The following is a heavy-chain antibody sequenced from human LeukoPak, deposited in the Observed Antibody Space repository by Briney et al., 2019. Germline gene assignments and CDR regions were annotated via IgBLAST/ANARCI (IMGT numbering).Heavy chain of an antibody. Sequence: GRSLRLSCAASGFTFRSYGMHWVRQAPGKGLEWVAVIWYDGSNTYYADSVKGRFTISRDNSKNTVYLQMNSLRAEDTAVYYCARDGSSGWYWVDYWGQGTLVTVSS. J-gene: IGHJ4*02. V-gene: IGHV3-33*01. CDR3: ARDGSSGWYWVDY. CDR2: IWYDGSNT. D-gene: IGHD6-19*01. CDR1: GFTFRSYG.